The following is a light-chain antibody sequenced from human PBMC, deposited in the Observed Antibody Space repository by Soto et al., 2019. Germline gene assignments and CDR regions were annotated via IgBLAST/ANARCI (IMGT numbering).Light chain of an antibody. CDR1: SSDLGGYNY. J-gene: IGLJ3*02. V-gene: IGLV2-11*01. CDR3: CSYAGSFTWV. CDR2: DVT. Sequence: QSALTQPRSVSGSPGQSVTISCSGTSSDLGGYNYASWYQHHPGKAPKLMIYDVTLRPSGVPDRFSGSKSGNTASLTISGLQAEDEADYYCCSYAGSFTWVFGGGTKVTVL.